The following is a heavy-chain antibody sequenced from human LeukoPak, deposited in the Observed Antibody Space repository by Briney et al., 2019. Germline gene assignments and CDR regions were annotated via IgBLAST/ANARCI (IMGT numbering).Heavy chain of an antibody. CDR1: GFSLSTSGMR. CDR3: ARLYSTGWYDY. J-gene: IGHJ4*02. Sequence: SGPALVRPTQTLTLTCTFSGFSLSTSGMRVSWIRQPPGKALEWLARIDWDDNRFYSTSLKTRLTISKDTSKNQVVLTMTNMDPVDTATYYCARLYSTGWYDYWGQGTLVTVSS. D-gene: IGHD6-19*01. V-gene: IGHV2-70*04. CDR2: IDWDDNR.